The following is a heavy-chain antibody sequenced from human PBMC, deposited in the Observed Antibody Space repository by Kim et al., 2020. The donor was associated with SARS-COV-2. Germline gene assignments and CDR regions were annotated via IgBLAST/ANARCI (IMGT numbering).Heavy chain of an antibody. D-gene: IGHD3-16*02. Sequence: RFTISRDNAKNSLYLQMNSLRAEDTAVYYCARDRDDYVWGSYRAPNWFDPWGQGTLVTVSS. CDR3: ARDRDDYVWGSYRAPNWFDP. V-gene: IGHV3-11*06. J-gene: IGHJ5*02.